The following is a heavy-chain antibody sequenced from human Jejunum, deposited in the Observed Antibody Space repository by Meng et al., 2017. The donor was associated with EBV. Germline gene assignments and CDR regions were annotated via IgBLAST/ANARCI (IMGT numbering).Heavy chain of an antibody. D-gene: IGHD1-14*01. V-gene: IGHV3-74*01. CDR3: AGTRTTCFDS. CDR1: GITLHGDR. CDR2: LTSHGRTT. J-gene: IGHJ4*02. Sequence: FFHRGESARLSSGDTGITLHGDRMHWLSQVPEKGRVCVSRLTSHGRTTNYADSVKNPFTISRDNTKTTLYLQMNSLRAEDTAVYYCAGTRTTCFDSWGQGTLVTVSS.